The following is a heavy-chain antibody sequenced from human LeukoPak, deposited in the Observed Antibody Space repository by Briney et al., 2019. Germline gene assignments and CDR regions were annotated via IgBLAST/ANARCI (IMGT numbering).Heavy chain of an antibody. V-gene: IGHV1-18*01. CDR3: ARDPHAGGWFGELFRAGAYYYYMDV. Sequence: ASVKVSCKASGYTFTSYGISWVRQAPGQGLEWMGWISAYNGNTNYAQKLQGRVTMTTDTSTSTAYMELRSLRSDDTAVYYCARDPHAGGWFGELFRAGAYYYYMDVWGKGTTVTISS. D-gene: IGHD3-10*01. CDR1: GYTFTSYG. J-gene: IGHJ6*03. CDR2: ISAYNGNT.